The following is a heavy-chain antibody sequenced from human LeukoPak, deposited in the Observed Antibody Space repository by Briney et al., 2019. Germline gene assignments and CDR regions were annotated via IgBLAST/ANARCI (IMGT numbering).Heavy chain of an antibody. CDR1: GFTFNSYW. D-gene: IGHD5-24*01. V-gene: IGHV3-7*01. CDR2: IKQDGSEK. Sequence: GGSLRLSCAASGFTFNSYWMSWVRQAPGKGLEWVANIKQDGSEKYYVDSVKGRFTTSRDNAENSLYLQMNSLRAEDTAVYYCARDKRRDYFDYWGQGTLVTVSS. CDR3: ARDKRRDYFDY. J-gene: IGHJ4*02.